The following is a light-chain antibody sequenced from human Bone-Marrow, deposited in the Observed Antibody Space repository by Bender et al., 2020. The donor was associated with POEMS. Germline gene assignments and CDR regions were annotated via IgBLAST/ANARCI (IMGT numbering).Light chain of an antibody. CDR2: KDT. V-gene: IGLV3-27*01. CDR3: YTAADSNLV. Sequence: SDELTQPPSVSVSPGQTARITCSGDVLATKYARWFQQKPGQAPVQVIYKDTDRPSGIPERFSGSSLGTTVTLTISGAQVEDEGDYYCYTAADSNLVFGGGTKLTVL. CDR1: VLATKY. J-gene: IGLJ3*02.